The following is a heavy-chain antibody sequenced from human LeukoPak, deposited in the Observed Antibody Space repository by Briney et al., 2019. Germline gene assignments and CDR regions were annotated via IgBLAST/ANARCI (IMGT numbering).Heavy chain of an antibody. V-gene: IGHV4-38-2*02. CDR1: GGSLSSYY. CDR3: ARVDSMTIFGVASAFFDY. J-gene: IGHJ4*02. CDR2: IYHSGST. Sequence: PSETLSLTCTLSGGSLSSYYWSWLRQPPGKGLEWIGSIYHSGSTYYNPSLKSRVTISVDTSKNQFSLKLSSVTAADTAVYYCARVDSMTIFGVASAFFDYWGQGTLVTVSS. D-gene: IGHD3-3*01.